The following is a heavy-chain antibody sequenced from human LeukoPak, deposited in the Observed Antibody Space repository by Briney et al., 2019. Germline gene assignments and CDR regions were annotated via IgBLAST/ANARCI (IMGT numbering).Heavy chain of an antibody. CDR2: TGSIGSTI. CDR1: GFSFNIYR. Sequence: PGGSLRLSCSASGFSFNIYRMSWVRQSPGKGLEWIAYTGSIGSTIHYADSVKGRFTISRDNAKKSLYLQMDTLRGDDTAVYYCARVGGRGIDYWGQGSLGSVSS. CDR3: ARVGGRGIDY. V-gene: IGHV3-48*01. J-gene: IGHJ4*02.